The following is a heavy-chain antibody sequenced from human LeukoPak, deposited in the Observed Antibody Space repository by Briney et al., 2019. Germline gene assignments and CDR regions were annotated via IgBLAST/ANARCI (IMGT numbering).Heavy chain of an antibody. CDR3: AKETYCSSTSCRSQYFQH. Sequence: GGSLRLSCAASGFTFSSYGMHWVRQAPGKGLEWVAFIRYDGSNKYYADSVKGRFTISRDNSKNTLYLQVNSLRAEDTAVYYCAKETYCSSTSCRSQYFQHWGQGTLVTVSS. CDR2: IRYDGSNK. CDR1: GFTFSSYG. D-gene: IGHD2-2*01. V-gene: IGHV3-30*02. J-gene: IGHJ1*01.